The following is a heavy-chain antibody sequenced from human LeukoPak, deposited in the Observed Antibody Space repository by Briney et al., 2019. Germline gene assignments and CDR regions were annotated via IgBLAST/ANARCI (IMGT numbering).Heavy chain of an antibody. CDR1: GYSFTSYW. CDR3: ARSPIRGRSGYTYYYYYMDV. CDR2: IYPGDSDT. V-gene: IGHV5-51*01. Sequence: GESLKISCKGSGYSFTSYWIGWVRQMPGKGLEWMGIIYPGDSDTRYSPSFQGQVTISADKSISTAYLQWSSLKASDTAMYYCARSPIRGRSGYTYYYYYMDVWGKGTTVTVSS. J-gene: IGHJ6*03. D-gene: IGHD5-12*01.